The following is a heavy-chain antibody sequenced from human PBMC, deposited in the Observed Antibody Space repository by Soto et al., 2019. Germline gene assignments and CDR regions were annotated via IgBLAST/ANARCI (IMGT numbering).Heavy chain of an antibody. Sequence: PSETLSLTCTVSGGSISSDANFWSWIRQLPWRGLEWIGYISYTGRTYYTPSLNSRLTISLDTSKNLFPLRLSAVTAADTAVYFCARGSFSSSSSWFDPWGQGXLVTVYS. J-gene: IGHJ5*02. CDR3: ARGSFSSSSSWFDP. CDR2: ISYTGRT. D-gene: IGHD6-6*01. V-gene: IGHV4-31*03. CDR1: GGSISSDANF.